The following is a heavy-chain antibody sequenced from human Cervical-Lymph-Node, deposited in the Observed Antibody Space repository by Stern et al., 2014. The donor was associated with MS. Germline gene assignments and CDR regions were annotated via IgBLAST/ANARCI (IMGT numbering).Heavy chain of an antibody. J-gene: IGHJ3*02. CDR3: ARDLLRSQNYYGSTDAFDI. CDR1: GGTLSNFV. Sequence: QVQLVQSGAEVREPGSSVKVSCKASGGTLSNFVVSWVRQAPGQGLEWMGGIIPFLGTATYAQKFQGRVTIIADASATTGYMELSSLRSEDTAVYYCARDLLRSQNYYGSTDAFDIWGQGTMVTVSS. V-gene: IGHV1-69*01. D-gene: IGHD3-10*01. CDR2: IIPFLGTA.